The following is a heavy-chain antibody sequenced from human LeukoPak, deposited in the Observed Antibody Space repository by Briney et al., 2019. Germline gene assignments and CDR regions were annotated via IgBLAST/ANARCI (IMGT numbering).Heavy chain of an antibody. Sequence: PGGSLRLSCAASGFIFSDYYMSWIRQAPGKGLEWVSYISGSSTYTNYADAVKGRFTISRDNAENSLYLQMNSLRAEDTAVYYCARLSGSYCFDYWGQGALDTVSS. CDR2: ISGSSTYT. CDR3: ARLSGSYCFDY. V-gene: IGHV3-11*06. D-gene: IGHD3-10*01. CDR1: GFIFSDYY. J-gene: IGHJ4*02.